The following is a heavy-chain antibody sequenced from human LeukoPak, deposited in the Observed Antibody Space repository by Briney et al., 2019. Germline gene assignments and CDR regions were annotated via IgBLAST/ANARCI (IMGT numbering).Heavy chain of an antibody. Sequence: GGALRLSCAASGFTFSSHSMNWLRQAPSKGLDGVSSISSSSSYIYYADSVTGRFTISRDSAKNSLYLQMNSLRAEDTAVYYCARDPPVPAASSIAWVIPWGQGTLVTVSS. J-gene: IGHJ5*02. V-gene: IGHV3-21*01. CDR3: ARDPPVPAASSIAWVIP. D-gene: IGHD2-2*01. CDR1: GFTFSSHS. CDR2: ISSSSSYI.